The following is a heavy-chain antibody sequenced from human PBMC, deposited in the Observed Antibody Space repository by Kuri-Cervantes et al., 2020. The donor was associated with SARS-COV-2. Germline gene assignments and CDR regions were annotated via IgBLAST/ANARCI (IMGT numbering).Heavy chain of an antibody. Sequence: SETLSLTCAVYGGSLSGSYWSWIRQSPGKRLEWIGEVNHNGGANYNPSLTSRVTIPVDTSKNQFSLKLSSVTAADTAVYYCARPGGFLDVWGKGTTVTVSS. J-gene: IGHJ6*04. CDR2: VNHNGGA. V-gene: IGHV4-34*01. CDR3: ARPGGFLDV. CDR1: GGSLSGSY. D-gene: IGHD4-23*01.